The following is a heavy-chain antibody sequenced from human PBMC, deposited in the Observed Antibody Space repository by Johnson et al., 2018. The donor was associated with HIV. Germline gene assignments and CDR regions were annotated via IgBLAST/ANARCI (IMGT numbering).Heavy chain of an antibody. CDR1: GFTFSSYA. D-gene: IGHD2-15*01. V-gene: IGHV3-30-3*01. CDR3: ARGSRCCSCGGGPEAFDI. Sequence: QVQLVESGGGVVQPGRSLRLSCAASGFTFSSYAMHWVRQAPGKGLEWVAVISYDGSNKYFADSVKGRFTISRDHAKNSLYLQMNSLRAEDTALYFCARGSRCCSCGGGPEAFDIWGQGTMVTVAS. J-gene: IGHJ3*02. CDR2: ISYDGSNK.